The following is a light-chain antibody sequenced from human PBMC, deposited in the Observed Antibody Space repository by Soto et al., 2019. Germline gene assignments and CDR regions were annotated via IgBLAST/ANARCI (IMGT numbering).Light chain of an antibody. V-gene: IGLV2-14*01. CDR3: SSYTTTNTYV. J-gene: IGLJ1*01. CDR2: EVS. Sequence: HSVLTQPASVSGSPGQSITISCTGTSSDVGGYNYVSWSQQHPGKAPKLMIYEVSNRPSGVSNRLSGSKSGNTASLTISGLQAEDEADYYCSSYTTTNTYVFGTGTKVTVL. CDR1: SSDVGGYNY.